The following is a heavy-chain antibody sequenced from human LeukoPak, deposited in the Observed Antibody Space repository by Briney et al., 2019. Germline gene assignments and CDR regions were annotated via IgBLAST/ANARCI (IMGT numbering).Heavy chain of an antibody. Sequence: SETLCLTCTVSVSGDSFSSYHWSWLRQPPGKGLEWIGYISSSGSTSYNPSLKSRVTISVDTSKNQFSLKLSSVTAADTAVYYCARVGRGDHTWGSYSCDHWGQGTLVSVSS. D-gene: IGHD3-16*01. CDR1: GDSFSSYH. CDR3: ARVGRGDHTWGSYSCDH. V-gene: IGHV4-59*01. CDR2: ISSSGST. J-gene: IGHJ4*02.